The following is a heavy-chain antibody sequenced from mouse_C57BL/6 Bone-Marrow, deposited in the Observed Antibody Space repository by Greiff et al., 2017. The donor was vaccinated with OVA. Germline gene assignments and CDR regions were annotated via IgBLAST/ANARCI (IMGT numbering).Heavy chain of an antibody. CDR3: ARCYYDYDAFDY. J-gene: IGHJ2*01. D-gene: IGHD2-4*01. Sequence: EVQLQESGPELVKPGASVKMSCKASGYTFTDYNMHWVKQSHGKSLEWIGYINPNNGGTSYNQKFKGKATLTVNKSSSTAYMELRSLTSEDSAVYYCARCYYDYDAFDYWGQGTTLTVSS. V-gene: IGHV1-22*01. CDR1: GYTFTDYN. CDR2: INPNNGGT.